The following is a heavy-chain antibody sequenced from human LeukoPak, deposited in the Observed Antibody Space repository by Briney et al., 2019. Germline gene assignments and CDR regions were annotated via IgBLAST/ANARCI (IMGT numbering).Heavy chain of an antibody. CDR2: VSGSSRYI. Sequence: SGGSLRLSCAASGFSFSIYSMNWVRQAPGKGLEWVSSVSGSSRYIYYADSVKGRFTISRDNAKNSLYLQMDSLRAEDTAVYYCARDGYCTSASCHYYFDYWGQGALVTVSS. CDR1: GFSFSIYS. D-gene: IGHD2-2*03. V-gene: IGHV3-21*01. J-gene: IGHJ4*02. CDR3: ARDGYCTSASCHYYFDY.